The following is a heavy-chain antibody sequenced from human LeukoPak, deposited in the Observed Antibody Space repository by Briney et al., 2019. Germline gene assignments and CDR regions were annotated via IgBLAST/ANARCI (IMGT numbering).Heavy chain of an antibody. CDR3: ASSPRPYYDFWSGYGAFDI. J-gene: IGHJ3*02. D-gene: IGHD3-3*01. V-gene: IGHV3-7*01. CDR1: GFTFSSYW. CDR2: IKQDGSEK. Sequence: GGSLRLSCAASGFTFSSYWMSWVRRAPGKGLEWVANIKQDGSEKYYVDSVKGRFTISRDNAKNSLYLQMNSLRAEDTAVYYCASSPRPYYDFWSGYGAFDIWGQGTMVTVSS.